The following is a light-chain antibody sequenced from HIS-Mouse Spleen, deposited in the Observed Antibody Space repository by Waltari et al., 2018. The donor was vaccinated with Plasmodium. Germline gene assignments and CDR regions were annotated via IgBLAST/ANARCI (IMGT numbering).Light chain of an antibody. CDR3: QQYNSYRYT. J-gene: IGKJ2*01. CDR2: KAS. V-gene: IGKV1-5*03. Sequence: DIQRTQSTSHLAAAVAASSTITCRASQNISRWLAWYQQKPGKDPKLLSYKASSLESGVPSRFSGSGSGTEFTLTISSLQPNDFATYYCQQYNSYRYTFGQGTKLEIK. CDR1: QNISRW.